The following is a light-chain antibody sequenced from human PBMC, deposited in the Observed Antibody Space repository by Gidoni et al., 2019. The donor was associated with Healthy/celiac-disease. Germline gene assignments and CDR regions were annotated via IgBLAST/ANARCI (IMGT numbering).Light chain of an antibody. J-gene: IGKJ1*01. CDR3: QQYYSYPPT. CDR1: QGISSY. Sequence: AIRMTQSPSSFSASTGDRVTITCRPSQGISSYLAWYQQKPGKAPKLLIYAASTLQSGVPSRFSGSGSGTDFTLTISCLQSEDFATYYCQQYYSYPPTFGQGTKVEIK. V-gene: IGKV1-8*01. CDR2: AAS.